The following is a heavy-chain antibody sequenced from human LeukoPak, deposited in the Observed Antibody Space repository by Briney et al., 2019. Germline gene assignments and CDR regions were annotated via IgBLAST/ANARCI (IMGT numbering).Heavy chain of an antibody. CDR2: INHSGST. V-gene: IGHV4-34*01. CDR1: GGSFSGYY. CDR3: ASRLWFGESLSNY. D-gene: IGHD3-10*01. Sequence: PSETLSLTCAVYGGSFSGYYWSWIRQPPGKGLEWIGEINHSGSTNYNPSLKSRVTISVDTSKNQFSLKLSSVTAADTAVYNCASRLWFGESLSNYWGQGTLVTVSS. J-gene: IGHJ4*02.